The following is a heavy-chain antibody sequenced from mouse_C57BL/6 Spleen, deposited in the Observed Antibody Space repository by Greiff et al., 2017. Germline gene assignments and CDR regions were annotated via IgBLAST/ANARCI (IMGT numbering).Heavy chain of an antibody. CDR2: INPGSGGT. J-gene: IGHJ4*01. CDR1: GYAFTNYL. V-gene: IGHV1-54*01. Sequence: QVQLKESGAELVRPGTSVKVSCKASGYAFTNYLIEWVKQRPGQGLEWIGVINPGSGGTNYNEKFKGKATLTADKSSSTAYMQLSSLTSEASAVFFCARRDYYGSSYAMDYWGQGTSVTVSS. CDR3: ARRDYYGSSYAMDY. D-gene: IGHD1-1*01.